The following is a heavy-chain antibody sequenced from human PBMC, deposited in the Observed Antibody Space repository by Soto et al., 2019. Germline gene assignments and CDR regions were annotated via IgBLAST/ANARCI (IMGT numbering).Heavy chain of an antibody. CDR3: ARLVSGYSGYYSYYYYGMDV. J-gene: IGHJ6*02. CDR2: IYYSGST. Sequence: SETLSLTCTVSGGSISSYYWSWIRQPPGKGLEWIGYIYYSGSTNYNPSLKSRVTISVDTSKNQFSLKLSSVTAAGTAVYYCARLVSGYSGYYSYYYYGMDVWGQGTTVTVSS. CDR1: GGSISSYY. V-gene: IGHV4-59*01. D-gene: IGHD5-12*01.